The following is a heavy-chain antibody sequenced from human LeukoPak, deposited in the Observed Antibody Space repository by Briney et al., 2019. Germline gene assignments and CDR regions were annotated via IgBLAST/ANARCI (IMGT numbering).Heavy chain of an antibody. CDR2: ISGSGGST. CDR1: GFSFSNYA. Sequence: GGSLRLSCAASGFSFSNYAMSWVRQAPGKGLEWVSAISGSGGSTYYADSVKGRFTISRDNSKNTLYLQMNSLRAEDTAVYYCAKKVPGIAAAGNQYFQHWGQGTLVTVSS. CDR3: AKKVPGIAAAGNQYFQH. D-gene: IGHD6-13*01. V-gene: IGHV3-23*01. J-gene: IGHJ1*01.